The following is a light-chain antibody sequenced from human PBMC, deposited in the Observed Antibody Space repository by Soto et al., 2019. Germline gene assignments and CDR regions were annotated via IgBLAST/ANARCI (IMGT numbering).Light chain of an antibody. J-gene: IGKJ1*01. CDR2: DAS. CDR3: QQYGLYWS. V-gene: IGKV1-5*01. CDR1: QSISSW. Sequence: DIQMTQSPSTLSASVGDRVTITCRASQSISSWLAWYQQKPGRAPNLLISDASRLESGVPSRFSGSGSGTEFTLTISSLQPDDFATYYCQQYGLYWSFGQGTKVEIK.